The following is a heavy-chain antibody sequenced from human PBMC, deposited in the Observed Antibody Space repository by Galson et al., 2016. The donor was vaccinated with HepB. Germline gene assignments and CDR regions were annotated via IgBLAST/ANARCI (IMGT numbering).Heavy chain of an antibody. D-gene: IGHD3-10*01. CDR3: ARSYYHDLGTYYMDPH. J-gene: IGHJ4*02. CDR1: GFNFSRYV. Sequence: SLRLSCAASGFNFSRYVMAWVRQSPGKGLAWVSGILGSGATTFYADSLEGRFTISRDNSRNTLDLQINSLRAEDTAVYYCARSYYHDLGTYYMDPHWGQGALVTVSS. CDR2: ILGSGATT. V-gene: IGHV3-23*01.